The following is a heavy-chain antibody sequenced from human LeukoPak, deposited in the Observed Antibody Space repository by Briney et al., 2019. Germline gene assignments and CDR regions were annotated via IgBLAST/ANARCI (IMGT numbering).Heavy chain of an antibody. V-gene: IGHV3-23*01. CDR3: ALAGHSSSRSKYFQH. D-gene: IGHD6-13*01. J-gene: IGHJ1*01. Sequence: PGGSLRLSCAASGFTFSSYAMSWVRQAPGKGLEWVSAISGSGGSTYYADSVKGRFTISRDNSKNSMYLQMNSLRAEDTAVYYCALAGHSSSRSKYFQHWGQGTLVTVSS. CDR2: ISGSGGST. CDR1: GFTFSSYA.